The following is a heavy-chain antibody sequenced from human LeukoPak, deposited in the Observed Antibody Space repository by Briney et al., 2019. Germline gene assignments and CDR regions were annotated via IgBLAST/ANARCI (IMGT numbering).Heavy chain of an antibody. CDR1: GFTFSSYA. J-gene: IGHJ4*02. CDR2: ISGSGGRT. CDR3: ARDATQYLRYGYFDY. V-gene: IGHV3-23*01. Sequence: TGGSLRLSCAASGFTFSSYAMSWVRQAPGKGLEWVSAISGSGGRTYYADSVKGRFTISRDNSKNTLYLQMNSLRAEDTAVYYCARDATQYLRYGYFDYWGPGILVTVSS. D-gene: IGHD3-9*01.